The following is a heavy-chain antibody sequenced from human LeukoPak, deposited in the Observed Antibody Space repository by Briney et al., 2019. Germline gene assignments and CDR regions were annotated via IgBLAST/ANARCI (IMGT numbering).Heavy chain of an antibody. V-gene: IGHV4-39*01. J-gene: IGHJ4*02. CDR3: ARLKYTRGPPIDY. CDR1: GGSISSSSYY. Sequence: SDTLSLTCTVSGGSISSSSYYWGWIRQPPGKGLEWIGRIYYSGSTHYYPVVKSRQTICLDTSKNQFSLKPSSVTAADTAVDYCARLKYTRGPPIDYWGQGTLVTVSS. CDR2: IYYSGST. D-gene: IGHD6-19*01.